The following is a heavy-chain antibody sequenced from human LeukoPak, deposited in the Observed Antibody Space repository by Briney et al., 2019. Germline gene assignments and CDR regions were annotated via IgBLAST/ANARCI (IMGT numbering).Heavy chain of an antibody. V-gene: IGHV4-4*07. J-gene: IGHJ4*02. CDR3: ARDNEVAARSFDY. CDR2: IYATGSN. CDR1: GGSLSTYY. Sequence: PSEALSLTCTVSGGSLSTYYWSWVRQPAGKGLEWIGRIYATGSNNYNPSLKSRVTMSVDTSKNHFSLKLTSVTAADTAMYYCARDNEVAARSFDYWGQGTLVTVSS. D-gene: IGHD6-6*01.